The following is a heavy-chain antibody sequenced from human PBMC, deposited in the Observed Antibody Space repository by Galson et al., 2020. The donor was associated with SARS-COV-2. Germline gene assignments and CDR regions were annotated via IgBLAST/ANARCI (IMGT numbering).Heavy chain of an antibody. D-gene: IGHD1-26*01. CDR3: ASGLGGDY. V-gene: IGHV4-31*02. Sequence: SQTLSLTCTVSGVSINSDDSYWSWIRQHPGKGLEWIGYIFYSGFTYYSPSFKSRLTMSLDTSKNQFSLKLNAVTAADTAVYYCASGLGGDYWGPGTLVTVSS. CDR1: GVSINSDDSY. CDR2: IFYSGFT. J-gene: IGHJ4*02.